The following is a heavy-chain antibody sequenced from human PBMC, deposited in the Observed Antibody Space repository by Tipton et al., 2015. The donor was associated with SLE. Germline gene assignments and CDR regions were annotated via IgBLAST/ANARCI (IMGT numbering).Heavy chain of an antibody. J-gene: IGHJ6*03. CDR2: IYYSGST. CDR3: ARDQRPLWRNYMDV. V-gene: IGHV4-39*01. CDR1: GGSISSSSYY. D-gene: IGHD3-3*01. Sequence: TLSLTCTVSGGSISSSSYYWGWIRQPPGKGLEWIGSIYYSGSTYYNPSLKSRVTISVDTSKNQFSLKPSSVTAADTAVYYCARDQRPLWRNYMDVWGKGTTVTISS.